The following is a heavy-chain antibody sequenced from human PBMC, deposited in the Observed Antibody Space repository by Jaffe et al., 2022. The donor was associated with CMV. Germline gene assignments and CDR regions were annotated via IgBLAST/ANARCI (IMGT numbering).Heavy chain of an antibody. CDR2: ISGSGGST. V-gene: IGHV3-23*04. CDR3: AKDASYYYDSSGYSRNQFDY. D-gene: IGHD3-22*01. J-gene: IGHJ4*02. CDR1: GFTFSSYA. Sequence: EVQLVESGGGLVQPGGSLRLSCAASGFTFSSYAMSWVRQAPGKGLEWVSAISGSGGSTYYADSVKGRFTISRDNSKNTLYLQMNSLRAEDTAVYYCAKDASYYYDSSGYSRNQFDYWGQGTLVTVSS.